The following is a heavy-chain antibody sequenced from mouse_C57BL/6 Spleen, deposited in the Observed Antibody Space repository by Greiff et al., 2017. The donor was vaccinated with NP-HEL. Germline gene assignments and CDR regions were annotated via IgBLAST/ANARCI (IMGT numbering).Heavy chain of an antibody. J-gene: IGHJ1*03. V-gene: IGHV5-17*01. CDR3: ARRGTTVVATDWYFDV. CDR2: ISSGSSTI. Sequence: EVQLVESGGGLVKPGGSLKLSCAASGFTFSDYGMHWVRQAPEKGLEWVAYISSGSSTIYYADTVKGRFTISRDNAKNTLFLQMTSLRSEDTAMYYCARRGTTVVATDWYFDVWGTGTTVTVSS. D-gene: IGHD1-1*01. CDR1: GFTFSDYG.